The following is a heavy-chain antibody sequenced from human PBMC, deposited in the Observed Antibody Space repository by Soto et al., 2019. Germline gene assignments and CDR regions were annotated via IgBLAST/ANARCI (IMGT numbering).Heavy chain of an antibody. Sequence: SLRLSCAASGFTFSSYGMHWVRQAPGKGLEWVAVISYDGSNKYYADSVKGRFTISRDNSKNTLYLQMNSLRAEDTAVYYCAKEGAYYYDTTNAFDIWGQGTMVTVSS. V-gene: IGHV3-30*18. D-gene: IGHD3-22*01. CDR1: GFTFSSYG. CDR3: AKEGAYYYDTTNAFDI. CDR2: ISYDGSNK. J-gene: IGHJ3*02.